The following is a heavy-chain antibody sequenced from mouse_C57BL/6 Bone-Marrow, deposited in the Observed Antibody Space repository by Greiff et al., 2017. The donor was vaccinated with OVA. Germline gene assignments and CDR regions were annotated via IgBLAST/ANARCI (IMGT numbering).Heavy chain of an antibody. V-gene: IGHV1-80*01. CDR2: IYPGDGDT. CDR3: ARGAY. Sequence: LVESGAELVKPGASVKISCKASGYAFSRYWMNWVKQRPGKGLEWIGQIYPGDGDTNYNGKFKGKATLTADKSSSTAYMQLSSLTSEASAVYFSARGAYWGQGTLVTVSA. J-gene: IGHJ3*01. CDR1: GYAFSRYW.